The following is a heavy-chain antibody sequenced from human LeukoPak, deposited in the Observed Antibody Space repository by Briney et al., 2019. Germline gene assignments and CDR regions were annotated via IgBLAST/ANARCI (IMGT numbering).Heavy chain of an antibody. D-gene: IGHD3-10*01. CDR2: ISAYNGNT. Sequence: GASVKVSCKASGYTFSSFGITWVRQAPGQGLEWMGWISAYNGNTNYAQKLQGRVTMTTDTSTSTAYMELRSLRSDDTAVYYCARDALWSRSYYFDYWGQGTLVTVSS. V-gene: IGHV1-18*01. J-gene: IGHJ4*02. CDR1: GYTFSSFG. CDR3: ARDALWSRSYYFDY.